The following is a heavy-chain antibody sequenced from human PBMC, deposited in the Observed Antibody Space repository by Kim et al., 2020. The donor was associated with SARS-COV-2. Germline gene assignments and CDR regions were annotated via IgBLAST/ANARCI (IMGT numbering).Heavy chain of an antibody. Sequence: GGSLRLSCAASGFTFSSYGMHWVRQAPGKGLEWVAVISYDGSNKYYADSVKGRFTISRDNSKNTLYLQMNSLRAEDTAVYYCAKEHHYYGSGSPYFDYWGQGTLVTVSS. CDR3: AKEHHYYGSGSPYFDY. J-gene: IGHJ4*02. CDR1: GFTFSSYG. V-gene: IGHV3-30*18. D-gene: IGHD3-10*01. CDR2: ISYDGSNK.